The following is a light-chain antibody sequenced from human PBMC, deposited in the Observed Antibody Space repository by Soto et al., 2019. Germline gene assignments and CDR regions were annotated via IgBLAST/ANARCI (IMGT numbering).Light chain of an antibody. CDR3: QQSYSTWT. CDR2: AAS. V-gene: IGKV1-39*01. CDR1: QSISSY. J-gene: IGKJ5*01. Sequence: DIQITQSPSSLSASVGDRVTITCRASQSISSYLNWYQQKPGKAPKLLIYAASSLQSGVPSRFSGSGSGTDFTLTISSLQPEDFATYYCQQSYSTWTFGQGTRLEI.